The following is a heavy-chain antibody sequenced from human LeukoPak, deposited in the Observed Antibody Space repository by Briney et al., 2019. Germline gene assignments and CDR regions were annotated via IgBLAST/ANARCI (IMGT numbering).Heavy chain of an antibody. V-gene: IGHV5-51*01. CDR1: GDSFTTFW. D-gene: IGHD2/OR15-2a*01. Sequence: GESLKISCKGSGDSFTTFWIGWVRQMPGKGLEWLGIIYPDDSDTRYSPSFQGQVTISADKSISTAYLQWSSLKASDTAMYYCARLVTRPWYFDLWGRGTLVTVSS. CDR2: IYPDDSDT. CDR3: ARLVTRPWYFDL. J-gene: IGHJ2*01.